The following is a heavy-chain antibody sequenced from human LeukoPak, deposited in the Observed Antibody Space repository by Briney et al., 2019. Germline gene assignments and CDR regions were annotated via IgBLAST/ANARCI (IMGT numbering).Heavy chain of an antibody. V-gene: IGHV3-23*01. Sequence: GGSLRLSCAASGFTFSSYAMSWVREAPGKGLEWVSAISGSGGSTYYADSVKGRFTISRDNSKTTLYLQMNSLRAEDTAVYYCAKRYYYDSSGYDYWGQGTLVTVSS. CDR2: ISGSGGST. CDR1: GFTFSSYA. D-gene: IGHD3-22*01. J-gene: IGHJ4*02. CDR3: AKRYYYDSSGYDY.